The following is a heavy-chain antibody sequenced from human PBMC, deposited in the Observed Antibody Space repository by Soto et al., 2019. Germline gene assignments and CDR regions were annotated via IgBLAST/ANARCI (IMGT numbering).Heavy chain of an antibody. CDR3: ARVGSSSSYRFDY. CDR1: GGFFSGYY. D-gene: IGHD6-6*01. Sequence: QVQLQQWGAGLLKPSETLSLTCAVYGGFFSGYYWSWIRQPPGKGLEWIGEINHSGSTNYNPSLKSRVTISVDTSKNQFSLKLSSVTAADTAVYYCARVGSSSSYRFDYWGQGTLVTVSS. J-gene: IGHJ4*02. V-gene: IGHV4-34*01. CDR2: INHSGST.